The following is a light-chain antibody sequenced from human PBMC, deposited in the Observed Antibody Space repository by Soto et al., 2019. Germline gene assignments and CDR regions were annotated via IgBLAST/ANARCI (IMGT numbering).Light chain of an antibody. CDR3: QQYDDWMWLT. V-gene: IGKV3D-15*03. Sequence: EIVMTQSPATLSVSPGERATLSCRASQSVNIYLAWYQQKPGQAPRLLIFGASYRATGIPARFSGRGSGTEFNLTSCVLQSEDFAVYFCQQYDDWMWLTFGGGTKVEIK. J-gene: IGKJ4*01. CDR1: QSVNIY. CDR2: GAS.